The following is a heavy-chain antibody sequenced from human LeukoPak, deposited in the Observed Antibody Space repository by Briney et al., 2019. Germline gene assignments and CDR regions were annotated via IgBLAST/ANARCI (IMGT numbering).Heavy chain of an antibody. CDR2: IYTSGST. J-gene: IGHJ6*03. CDR1: GGSISSGSYC. CDR3: ARDHSQYCSSISCSRAYYYYMDV. V-gene: IGHV4-61*02. D-gene: IGHD2-2*01. Sequence: SETLSLTCTVSGGSISSGSYCWSWIRQPAGKGLEWIVRIYTSGSTNYNPSLKSRVTISVDASKNQFSLKLSSVTAADTAVYYCARDHSQYCSSISCSRAYYYYMDVWGKGTTVTISS.